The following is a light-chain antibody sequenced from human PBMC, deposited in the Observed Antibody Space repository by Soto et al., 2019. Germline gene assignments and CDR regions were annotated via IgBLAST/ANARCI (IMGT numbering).Light chain of an antibody. CDR1: QSVGNN. CDR2: DAS. J-gene: IGKJ3*01. V-gene: IGKV3D-15*01. CDR3: QQYNNWPFT. Sequence: EIVMTQSPATLSLPPGERTTLSCRASQSVGNNLAWYQQKPGQAPRLLIYDASNRATGIPARFSGSGSVTEFTLTISSLQSEDFAVYYCQQYNNWPFTFGPGTKVDIK.